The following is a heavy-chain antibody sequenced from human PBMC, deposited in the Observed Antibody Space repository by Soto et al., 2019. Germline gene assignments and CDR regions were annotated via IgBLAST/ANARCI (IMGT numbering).Heavy chain of an antibody. V-gene: IGHV3-43*01. J-gene: IGHJ4*02. D-gene: IGHD3-22*01. CDR2: ISWDGGST. CDR1: GFTFDDYT. Sequence: EVQLVESGGVVVQPGGSLRLSCAASGFTFDDYTMHWVRQAPGKGLEWVSLISWDGGSTYYADSVKGRFTISRDNSKNSLYLQMNSLRTEDTALDYCAKNYYDSSGYLFDYWGQGTLVTVSS. CDR3: AKNYYDSSGYLFDY.